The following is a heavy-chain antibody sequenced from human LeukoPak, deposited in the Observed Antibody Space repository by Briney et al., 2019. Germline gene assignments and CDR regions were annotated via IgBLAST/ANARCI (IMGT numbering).Heavy chain of an antibody. Sequence: PGGSLRLSCAASGFTFNIYEMNWVRQAPGRGLEWLSVISSSGNTIYYADSVKGRFTISRDNSKNTLYLQMNSLRAEDTALYYCPKSGVTFGELLSYYMDVWGKGTTVTVSS. CDR2: ISSSGNTI. D-gene: IGHD3-10*01. J-gene: IGHJ6*03. CDR1: GFTFNIYE. V-gene: IGHV3-48*03. CDR3: PKSGVTFGELLSYYMDV.